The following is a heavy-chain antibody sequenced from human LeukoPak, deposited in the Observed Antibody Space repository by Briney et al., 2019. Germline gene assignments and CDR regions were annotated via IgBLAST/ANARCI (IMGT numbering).Heavy chain of an antibody. CDR3: ARDRGSVPYPHREFDY. CDR1: GGTFSSYA. CDR2: IIPIFGTA. D-gene: IGHD3-10*01. J-gene: IGHJ4*02. Sequence: SVKVSCKASGGTFSSYAISRVRQAPGQGLEWMGGIIPIFGTANYAQKLQGRVTMTTDTSTSTAYMELRSLRSDDTAVYYCARDRGSVPYPHREFDYWGQGTPVTVSS. V-gene: IGHV1-69*05.